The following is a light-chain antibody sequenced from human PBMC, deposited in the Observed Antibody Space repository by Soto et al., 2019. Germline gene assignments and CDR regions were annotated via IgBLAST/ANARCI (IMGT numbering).Light chain of an antibody. CDR2: EVI. J-gene: IGLJ2*01. Sequence: QSVLTQPASVSGSPGQSITISCTGSSSDVGTYNLVSWYQHHPGKAPKLMISEVIKRPSGVSNRFSGSKSGNTASLTISGLQAEDEADYYCCSYAGSSIFVFGGGTKLTFL. CDR1: SSDVGTYNL. V-gene: IGLV2-23*02. CDR3: CSYAGSSIFV.